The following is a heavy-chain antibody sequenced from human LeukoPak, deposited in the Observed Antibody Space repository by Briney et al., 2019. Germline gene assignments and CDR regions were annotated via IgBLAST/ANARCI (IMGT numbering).Heavy chain of an antibody. J-gene: IGHJ4*02. CDR3: ARDPPAGTDNSNFDY. CDR1: GYTFTSYY. CDR2: INPSGGST. D-gene: IGHD6-13*01. V-gene: IGHV1-46*01. Sequence: ASVKVSCKASGYTFTSYYMHWVRQAPEQGLEWMGIINPSGGSTSYAQKFQGRVTMTRDTSTSTVYMELSSLRSEDTAVYYCARDPPAGTDNSNFDYWGQGTLVTVSS.